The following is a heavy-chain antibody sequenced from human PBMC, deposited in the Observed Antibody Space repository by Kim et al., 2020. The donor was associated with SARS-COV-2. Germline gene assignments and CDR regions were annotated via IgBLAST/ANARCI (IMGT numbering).Heavy chain of an antibody. D-gene: IGHD2-21*02. Sequence: SVKVSCKASGGTFSSYAISWVRQAPGQGLEWMGGIIPIFGTANYAQKFQGRVTITADESTSTAYMELSSLRSEDTAVYYCARSAYCGGDCYSDYYYYGMDVWGQGTTVTVSS. CDR3: ARSAYCGGDCYSDYYYYGMDV. V-gene: IGHV1-69*13. J-gene: IGHJ6*02. CDR2: IIPIFGTA. CDR1: GGTFSSYA.